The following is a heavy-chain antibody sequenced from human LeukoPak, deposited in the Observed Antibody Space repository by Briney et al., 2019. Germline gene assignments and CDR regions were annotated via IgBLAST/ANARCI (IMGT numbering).Heavy chain of an antibody. CDR2: INPDSGAT. D-gene: IGHD6-13*01. J-gene: IGHJ4*02. V-gene: IGHV1-2*02. CDR1: GYSFTDYY. CDR3: ARGSDSSSWYSPSDY. Sequence: ASVKVSCKASGYSFTDYYMHWVRQAPGQGLEWMGWINPDSGATNSAQKFQGRATMTRDTSISTAYMELSRLRSDDTAVYYCARGSDSSSWYSPSDYWGQGTLVTVSS.